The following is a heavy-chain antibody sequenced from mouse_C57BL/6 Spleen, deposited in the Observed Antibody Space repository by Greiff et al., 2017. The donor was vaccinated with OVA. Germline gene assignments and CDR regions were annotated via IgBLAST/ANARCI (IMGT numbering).Heavy chain of an antibody. CDR2: IDPEYGET. Sequence: EVQLQQSGAELVKPGASVKLSCTASGFNIKDYYMHWVKQRTEQGLEWIGRIDPEYGETKYAPKFQGKATITADTSSNTAYLQLSSLTSEDTAVYYCARGDYGSSPLAYWGQGTLVTVSA. CDR3: ARGDYGSSPLAY. CDR1: GFNIKDYY. V-gene: IGHV14-2*01. J-gene: IGHJ3*01. D-gene: IGHD1-1*01.